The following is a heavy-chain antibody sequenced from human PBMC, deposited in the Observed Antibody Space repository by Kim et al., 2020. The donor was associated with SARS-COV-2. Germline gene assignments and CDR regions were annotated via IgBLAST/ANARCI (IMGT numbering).Heavy chain of an antibody. CDR2: IWYDGSNK. Sequence: GGSLRLSCAASGFTFSNYGMHWVRQAPGKGLEWVAVIWYDGSNKYYADSVKGRFTMSRDNSKNTLYLQMNSLRAEDTAVYYCARGNAMVQGVPGVWGQGTTVTVSS. J-gene: IGHJ6*02. D-gene: IGHD3-10*01. CDR3: ARGNAMVQGVPGV. CDR1: GFTFSNYG. V-gene: IGHV3-33*01.